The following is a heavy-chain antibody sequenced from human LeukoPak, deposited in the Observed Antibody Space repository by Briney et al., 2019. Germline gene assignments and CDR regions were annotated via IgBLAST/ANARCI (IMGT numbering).Heavy chain of an antibody. CDR2: ISSSSSTI. CDR1: GFTFSNFA. D-gene: IGHD3-9*01. Sequence: GGTLRLSCAASGFTFSNFAMHWVRQAPGKGLEWVSYISSSSSTIYYADSVKGRFTISRDNAKNSLYLQMNSLRAEDTAVYYCARDSPHYDILTGYPLYYFDYWGQGTLVTVSS. J-gene: IGHJ4*02. CDR3: ARDSPHYDILTGYPLYYFDY. V-gene: IGHV3-48*01.